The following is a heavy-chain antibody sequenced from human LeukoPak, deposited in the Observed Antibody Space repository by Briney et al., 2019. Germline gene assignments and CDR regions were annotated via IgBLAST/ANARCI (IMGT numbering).Heavy chain of an antibody. D-gene: IGHD6-19*01. Sequence: SVKVSCKASGGTFSSYAISWVRQAPGQGLEWMGRIIPILGIANYAQKFQGRVTITADKSTSTAYMELSSLRPEDTAVYYCARDRVTKQWLVRDYYYGMDVWGQGTTVTVSS. J-gene: IGHJ6*02. CDR3: ARDRVTKQWLVRDYYYGMDV. CDR1: GGTFSSYA. CDR2: IIPILGIA. V-gene: IGHV1-69*04.